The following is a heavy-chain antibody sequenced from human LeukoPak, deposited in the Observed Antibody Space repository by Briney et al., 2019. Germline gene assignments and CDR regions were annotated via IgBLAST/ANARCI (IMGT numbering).Heavy chain of an antibody. J-gene: IGHJ6*02. CDR3: ASRDKGYYYGMDV. D-gene: IGHD5-24*01. Sequence: PGGSLRLYCAASGFTVSSNFMMWVRQAPGKGLEWVSVIHGGGSTYYADSAKGRFTISRDNSKNTLYLQMNSLRAEDTAVYYCASRDKGYYYGMDVWGQGTTVTVSS. CDR2: IHGGGST. V-gene: IGHV3-66*01. CDR1: GFTVSSNF.